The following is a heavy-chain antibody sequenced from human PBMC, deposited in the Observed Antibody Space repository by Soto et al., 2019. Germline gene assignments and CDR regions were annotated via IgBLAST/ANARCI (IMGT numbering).Heavy chain of an antibody. Sequence: SETLSLTCTVSGGSISSSSYYWGWIRQPPGKGLEWIGSIYYSGSTYYNPSLKSRVTISVDTSKNQFSLKLSSVTAADTAVYYCATVDTARYYFDYWGQGTLVTVSS. CDR3: ATVDTARYYFDY. V-gene: IGHV4-39*01. D-gene: IGHD5-18*01. J-gene: IGHJ4*02. CDR1: GGSISSSSYY. CDR2: IYYSGST.